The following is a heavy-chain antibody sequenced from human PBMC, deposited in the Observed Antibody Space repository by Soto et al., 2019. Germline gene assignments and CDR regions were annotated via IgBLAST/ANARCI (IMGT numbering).Heavy chain of an antibody. CDR3: AKDGETKQWLRYSDY. D-gene: IGHD6-19*01. CDR2: ISYDGSNT. CDR1: GFTFTSYA. Sequence: GGSLRLSCAASGFTFTSYAMHWVRQAPGKGLEYVAIISYDGSNTYYADSVKGRFTISRDNSKNTLYLQMNSLRAEDTAVYYCAKDGETKQWLRYSDYWGQGTLVTVSS. V-gene: IGHV3-30*18. J-gene: IGHJ4*02.